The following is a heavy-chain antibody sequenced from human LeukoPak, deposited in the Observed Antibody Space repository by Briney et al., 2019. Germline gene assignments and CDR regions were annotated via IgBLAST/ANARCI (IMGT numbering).Heavy chain of an antibody. J-gene: IGHJ4*02. CDR1: AYSISSGYY. CDR3: ARGYCSSTSCSRYFDY. Sequence: SETLSLTCTVSAYSISSGYYWGWIRQPPGKGLEWIGSIYHSGSTYYNPSLKSRVTISVDTSKNQFSLKLSSVTAADTAVYYCARGYCSSTSCSRYFDYWGQGTLVTVSS. V-gene: IGHV4-38-2*02. D-gene: IGHD2-2*01. CDR2: IYHSGST.